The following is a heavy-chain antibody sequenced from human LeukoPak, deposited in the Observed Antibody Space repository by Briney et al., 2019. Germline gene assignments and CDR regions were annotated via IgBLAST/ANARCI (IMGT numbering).Heavy chain of an antibody. Sequence: PSETLSLTCTVSGGSISSGGYYWSWIRQHPGKGLEWIGYIYYSGSTYYNPSLKSRVTISVDTSKNQFSLKLSSVTAADTAVYYCARERGAIVVVPAAISNWFDPWGQGTLVTVSS. J-gene: IGHJ5*02. V-gene: IGHV4-31*03. CDR1: GGSISSGGYY. D-gene: IGHD2-2*02. CDR2: IYYSGST. CDR3: ARERGAIVVVPAAISNWFDP.